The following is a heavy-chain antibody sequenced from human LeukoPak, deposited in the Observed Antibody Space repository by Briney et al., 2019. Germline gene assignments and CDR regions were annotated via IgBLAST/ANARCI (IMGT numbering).Heavy chain of an antibody. CDR3: ASQGYCSGGSCDEY. D-gene: IGHD2-15*01. CDR1: GGTFSSYA. Sequence: SVKVSCKASGGTFSSYAVSWVRQAPGQGLEWMGGIIPIFGTANYAQKFQGRVTITTDESTSTAYMELSSLRSEDTAVYYCASQGYCSGGSCDEYWGQGTLVTVSS. CDR2: IIPIFGTA. J-gene: IGHJ4*02. V-gene: IGHV1-69*05.